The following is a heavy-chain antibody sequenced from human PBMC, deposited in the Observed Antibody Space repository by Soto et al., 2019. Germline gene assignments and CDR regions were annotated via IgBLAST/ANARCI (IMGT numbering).Heavy chain of an antibody. D-gene: IGHD3-10*01. Sequence: PGESLKISCKGSGYTFTNYWIAWVRQMPGQGLEWMGLIYAGDSDTKYSPSFQGQVTISADKSISTAYLQWSSLKASDTAMYYCARREVTYYYGSGSYYFDYWGQGTLVTVSS. CDR3: ARREVTYYYGSGSYYFDY. CDR2: IYAGDSDT. CDR1: GYTFTNYW. V-gene: IGHV5-51*01. J-gene: IGHJ4*02.